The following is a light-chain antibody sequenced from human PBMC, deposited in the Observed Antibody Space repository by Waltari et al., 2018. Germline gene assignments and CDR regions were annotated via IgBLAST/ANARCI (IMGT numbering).Light chain of an antibody. Sequence: DIQMTQSPSSLSASAGDRVTITFQASQDISNYLNWYQQKPGKAPKLLIYDASNLETGVPSRFSGSEYVTDFTFTISSLQPEDIATYYCQQYDNLPYTFGQGTKLEIK. CDR1: QDISNY. V-gene: IGKV1-33*01. CDR3: QQYDNLPYT. J-gene: IGKJ2*01. CDR2: DAS.